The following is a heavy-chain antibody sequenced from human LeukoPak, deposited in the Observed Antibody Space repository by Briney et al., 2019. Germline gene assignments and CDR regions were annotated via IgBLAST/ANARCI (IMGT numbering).Heavy chain of an antibody. Sequence: NPSETLSLTCTVSGDSIRSSYWSWLRQPPGKGLEWIGSIYYSGSANYSPSLKSRVTISLDTSQNQISLNLTSVTAADTAVYYCARSSGSGSRNYYYYALDVWGQGTTVTVSS. CDR1: GDSIRSSY. D-gene: IGHD3-10*01. CDR3: ARSSGSGSRNYYYYALDV. J-gene: IGHJ6*02. V-gene: IGHV4-59*01. CDR2: IYYSGSA.